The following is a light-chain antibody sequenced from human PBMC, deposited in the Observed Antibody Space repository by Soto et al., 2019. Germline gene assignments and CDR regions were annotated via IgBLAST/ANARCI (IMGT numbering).Light chain of an antibody. CDR2: NAA. CDR3: QHSYNTPRT. J-gene: IGKJ1*01. V-gene: IGKV1-39*01. Sequence: DIRWTQPPSARLAPVGDQFTITGRAGQTTSNFLNWKQQNPGRAPKLLIDNAASLQSGVPSRFSGRGSGTEFTLTISSLQPEDFATYYCQHSYNTPRTFGQGTKVEI. CDR1: QTTSNF.